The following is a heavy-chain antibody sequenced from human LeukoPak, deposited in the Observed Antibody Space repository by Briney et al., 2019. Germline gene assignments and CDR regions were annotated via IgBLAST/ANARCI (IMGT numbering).Heavy chain of an antibody. Sequence: SETLSLTCAVSGYSISSGYYWGWIRQPPGKGLEWIGSIYHSGSTYDNPSLKSRVTISVDTSKNQFSLKLSSVTAADTAVYYCARLWELWAFDIWGQGTMVTVSS. J-gene: IGHJ3*02. CDR2: IYHSGST. CDR1: GYSISSGYY. D-gene: IGHD1-26*01. CDR3: ARLWELWAFDI. V-gene: IGHV4-38-2*01.